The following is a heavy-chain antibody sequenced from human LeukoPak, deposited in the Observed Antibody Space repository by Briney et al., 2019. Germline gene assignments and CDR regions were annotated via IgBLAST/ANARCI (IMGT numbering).Heavy chain of an antibody. D-gene: IGHD4-23*01. CDR3: ARGGKATVVTM. CDR1: GGSINSYY. Sequence: LETLSLTCTVSGGSINSYYWSWIRQPAGKGLAWIGRIYSSGSTNYNPSLKSRVSMSVDTSKNQFSLKLTSMTAADTAVYYCARGGKATVVTMWGQGILVTVSS. J-gene: IGHJ4*02. V-gene: IGHV4-4*07. CDR2: IYSSGST.